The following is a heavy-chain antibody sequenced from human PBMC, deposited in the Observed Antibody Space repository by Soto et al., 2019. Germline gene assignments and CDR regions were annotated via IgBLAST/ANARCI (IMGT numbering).Heavy chain of an antibody. CDR3: APYNSSRGWFDP. D-gene: IGHD6-13*01. CDR1: GGSISSSSYY. V-gene: IGHV4-39*01. CDR2: IYYSGST. J-gene: IGHJ5*02. Sequence: QLQLQESGPGLVKPSETLSLTCTVSGGSISSSSYYWGWIRQPPGKGLEWIGSIYYSGSTYYNPSLKHRATICVDTSKNQFSLKLSSVTAADTAVYYCAPYNSSRGWFDPWGQGTLVTVSS.